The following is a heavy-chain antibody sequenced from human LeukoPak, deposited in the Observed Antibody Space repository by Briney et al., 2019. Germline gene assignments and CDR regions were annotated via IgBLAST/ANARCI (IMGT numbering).Heavy chain of an antibody. Sequence: SVKVSCKASGGTFSSYAISWVRQAPGQGLEWMGGIIPIFGTANYAQKFQGRVMITADESTSTAYMELSSLRSEDTAVYYCARDEAGEGDNWFDPWGQGTLVTVSS. CDR2: IIPIFGTA. CDR1: GGTFSSYA. V-gene: IGHV1-69*13. J-gene: IGHJ5*02. D-gene: IGHD7-27*01. CDR3: ARDEAGEGDNWFDP.